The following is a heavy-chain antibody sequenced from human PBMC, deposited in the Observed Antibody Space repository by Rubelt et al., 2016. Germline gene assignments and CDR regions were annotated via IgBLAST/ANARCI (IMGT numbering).Heavy chain of an antibody. D-gene: IGHD5-18*01. J-gene: IGHJ4*02. CDR1: GFTFSSYG. CDR3: AKGTDQIQLWFVADFDY. V-gene: IGHV3-NL1*01. Sequence: QVQLVESGGGVVQPGESLRLSCAASGFTFSSYGMHWVRQAPGKGLEWVSAISGSGGSTYYADSVKGRFTISRDNSKNTLYLQMSSLRAEDTAVYYCAKGTDQIQLWFVADFDYWGQGTLVTVSS. CDR2: ISGSGGST.